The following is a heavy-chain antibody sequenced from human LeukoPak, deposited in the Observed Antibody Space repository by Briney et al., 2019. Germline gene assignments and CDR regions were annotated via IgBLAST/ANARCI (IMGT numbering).Heavy chain of an antibody. Sequence: PGGSLRLSCAASGFTFSSYGMHWVRQAPGKGLEWGADIWYDGSKKYYAGSVKGRFSLSRDNSKSTLYLQMDRLRAEDTAVYYCAKCGNSGCHLIDYWGQGTLVTVSS. V-gene: IGHV3-33*06. CDR1: GFTFSSYG. CDR3: AKCGNSGCHLIDY. J-gene: IGHJ4*02. D-gene: IGHD5-12*01. CDR2: IWYDGSKK.